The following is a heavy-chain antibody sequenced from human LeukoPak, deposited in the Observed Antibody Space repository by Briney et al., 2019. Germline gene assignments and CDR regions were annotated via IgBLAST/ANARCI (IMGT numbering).Heavy chain of an antibody. V-gene: IGHV3-48*03. D-gene: IGHD3-22*01. CDR2: ISSSSSTI. Sequence: AGGSLRLSCAASGFTFSSYEMNWVRQAPGKGLEWVSYISSSSSTIYYADSVKGRFTISRDNAKNSLYLQMNSLRAEDTAVYYCARDVITNSYYDSSGYYRSYAFDIWGQGTMVTVSS. CDR3: ARDVITNSYYDSSGYYRSYAFDI. J-gene: IGHJ3*02. CDR1: GFTFSSYE.